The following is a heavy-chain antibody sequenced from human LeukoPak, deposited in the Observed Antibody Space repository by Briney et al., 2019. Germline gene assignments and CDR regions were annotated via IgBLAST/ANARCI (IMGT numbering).Heavy chain of an antibody. J-gene: IGHJ4*02. D-gene: IGHD3-22*01. CDR2: IYYSGST. CDR3: ARHRTIYYDNSGYWV. CDR1: GGSIRSSSYY. V-gene: IGHV4-39*01. Sequence: SETLSLTCTVSGGSIRSSSYYWGWIRQPPGKGLEWIGSIYYSGSTYYNPSLKGRVTISVDTSKKQFSLKLTSVTAADTAVYYCARHRTIYYDNSGYWVWGQGTLVTVSS.